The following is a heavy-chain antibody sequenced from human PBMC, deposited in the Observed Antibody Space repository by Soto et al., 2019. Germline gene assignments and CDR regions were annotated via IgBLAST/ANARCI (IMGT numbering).Heavy chain of an antibody. J-gene: IGHJ4*02. Sequence: QVQLVQSGAEVKKPGSSVKVSCKASVCTFSSYAISWVRQAPGQGLEWMGGILTILGTANYAQKFQGRVTITADESTSTAYMELRSLRSEDTAVYYCAREGSSSPFDYWGQGTLVTVSS. CDR2: ILTILGTA. V-gene: IGHV1-69*01. D-gene: IGHD6-6*01. CDR3: AREGSSSPFDY. CDR1: VCTFSSYA.